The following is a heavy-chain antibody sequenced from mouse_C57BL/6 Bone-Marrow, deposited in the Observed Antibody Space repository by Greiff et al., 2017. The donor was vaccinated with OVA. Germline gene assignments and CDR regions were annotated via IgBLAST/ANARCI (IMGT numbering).Heavy chain of an antibody. CDR2: IHPNRGST. V-gene: IGHV1-64*01. CDR1: GYTFTSYW. Sequence: VQLQQPGAELVKPGASVKLSCKASGYTFTSYWMPWVKQRPGQGLEWIGMIHPNRGSTNYNEKFKSKATLTVDKSSSTAYMQLSSLTSEDAAVYYCARDNDYGAYWGQGTLVTVSA. CDR3: ARDNDYGAY. D-gene: IGHD2-4*01. J-gene: IGHJ3*01.